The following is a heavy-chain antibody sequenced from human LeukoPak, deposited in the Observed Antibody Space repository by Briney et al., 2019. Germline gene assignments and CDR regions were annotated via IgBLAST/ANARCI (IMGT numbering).Heavy chain of an antibody. CDR1: GFTFSSHW. V-gene: IGHV3-7*03. CDR2: IKHDGSEK. D-gene: IGHD3-3*01. J-gene: IGHJ4*02. CDR3: AKDPYYDFWSGYSYYDY. Sequence: PGGSLRLSCAGSGFTFSSHWMTWVRQTPGKGLEWVASIKHDGSEKNYVDSVKGRFTISRDNAKNSLYVEMNNLRAEDTAVYYCAKDPYYDFWSGYSYYDYWGQGTLVTVSS.